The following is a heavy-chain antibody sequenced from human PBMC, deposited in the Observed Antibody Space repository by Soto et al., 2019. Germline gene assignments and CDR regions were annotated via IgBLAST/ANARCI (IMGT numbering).Heavy chain of an antibody. V-gene: IGHV5-51*01. CDR2: IYPGDSNI. CDR3: ARHHGSPGYYYGMDV. CDR1: GYNFNSYW. Sequence: GESLKISCKGSGYNFNSYWIDWVRQTPGKGLEWMGIIYPGDSNIKYSPSFQGQVTISADRSISTTYLQWSSLKASDTAIYYCARHHGSPGYYYGMDVWGQGTTVTVSS. D-gene: IGHD6-13*01. J-gene: IGHJ6*02.